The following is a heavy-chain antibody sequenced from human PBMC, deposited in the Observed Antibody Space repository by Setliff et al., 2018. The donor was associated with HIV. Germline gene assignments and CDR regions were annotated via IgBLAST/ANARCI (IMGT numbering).Heavy chain of an antibody. J-gene: IGHJ5*02. V-gene: IGHV4-4*02. CDR2: IYHSGSA. Sequence: SETLSLTCAVSGGSISSSNWWSWVRQPPGKGLEWIGEIYHSGSANYNPSLKSRVIISIDKSKNKFSLKVSSVTAADTAVYYCARILVAAAGTGFDPWGQGILVTSPQ. CDR1: GGSISSSNW. D-gene: IGHD6-13*01. CDR3: ARILVAAAGTGFDP.